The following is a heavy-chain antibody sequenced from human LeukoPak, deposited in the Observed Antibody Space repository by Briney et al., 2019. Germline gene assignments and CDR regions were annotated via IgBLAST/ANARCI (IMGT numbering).Heavy chain of an antibody. V-gene: IGHV4-59*01. CDR2: IYYSGST. CDR3: ARAEGRAATGLDS. J-gene: IGHJ4*02. Sequence: SETLSLTCSVSGGSIISYYWSWIRQPPGKGLELIGYIYYSGSTNYNPSLKSRVTISVDTSKNQFSLRLTSVTAADTAVYYCARAEGRAATGLDSWGQGTLVTVSS. CDR1: GGSIISYY. D-gene: IGHD6-13*01.